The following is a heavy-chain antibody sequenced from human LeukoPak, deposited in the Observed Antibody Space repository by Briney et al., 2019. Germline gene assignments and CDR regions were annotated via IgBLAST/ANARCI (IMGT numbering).Heavy chain of an antibody. Sequence: PGGSLRLSCAASGFTFSSYTMNWVRQAPGKGLAWVSSISGSSSYIYYADSVKGRFTISRDNAKNSLYLQMNSLRAEDTALYYCARESLWFGGLFDYWGQGALVTVSS. D-gene: IGHD3-10*01. CDR3: ARESLWFGGLFDY. CDR1: GFTFSSYT. CDR2: ISGSSSYI. V-gene: IGHV3-21*01. J-gene: IGHJ4*02.